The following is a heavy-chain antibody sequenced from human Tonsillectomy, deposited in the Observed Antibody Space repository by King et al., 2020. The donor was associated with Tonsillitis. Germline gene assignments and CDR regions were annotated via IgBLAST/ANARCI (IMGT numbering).Heavy chain of an antibody. CDR3: AKNYYDSAREYYFDY. CDR2: IRYDGSNK. D-gene: IGHD3-22*01. CDR1: GFTFSSYG. J-gene: IGHJ4*02. Sequence: QVQLVESGGGVVQPGGSLRLSCAASGFTFSSYGMHWVRQAPGKGLGWVAFIRYDGSNKYYADSVKGRFTISRDNSKNTLYLQMNSLRAEDTAVYYCAKNYYDSAREYYFDYWGQGTLVTVSS. V-gene: IGHV3-30*02.